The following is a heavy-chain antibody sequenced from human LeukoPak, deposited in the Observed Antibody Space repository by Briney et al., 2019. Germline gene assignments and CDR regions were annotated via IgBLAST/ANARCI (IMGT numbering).Heavy chain of an antibody. CDR2: IYYSGST. D-gene: IGHD2-21*02. J-gene: IGHJ6*02. Sequence: SETLSLTCTVSGGSISSSSYYWGWIRQPPGKGLEWIGSIYYSGSTYYNPSLKSRVTISVDTSKNQFSLKLSSVTAADTAVYYCARVHCGGDCYGLGYYYGMDVWGQGTTVTVSS. CDR3: ARVHCGGDCYGLGYYYGMDV. V-gene: IGHV4-39*07. CDR1: GGSISSSSYY.